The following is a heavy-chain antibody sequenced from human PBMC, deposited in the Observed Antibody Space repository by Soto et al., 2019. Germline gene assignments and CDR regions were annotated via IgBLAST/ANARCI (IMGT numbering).Heavy chain of an antibody. CDR2: INHSGST. CDR3: ARLKGNYYYYYGMDV. CDR1: GGSFSGYY. J-gene: IGHJ6*02. V-gene: IGHV4-34*01. D-gene: IGHD3-10*01. Sequence: PETLSPTCAVYGGSFSGYYWSWIRQPQGKGLEWIGEINHSGSTNYNPSLKSRVTISVDTSKIQFSLKLSSVTAADTAVYYCARLKGNYYYYYGMDVWGQGTTVTVSS.